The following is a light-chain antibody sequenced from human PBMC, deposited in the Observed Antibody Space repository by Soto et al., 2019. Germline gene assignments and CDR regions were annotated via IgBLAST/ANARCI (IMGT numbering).Light chain of an antibody. Sequence: DIQMTQSPSSVSASVGDRVTITCRASQGISSWLAWYQKKPGKAHNXLIYAASSLQSGVPSRFSGSESGTDLTITISSLQPEDCAIYFCQQANSFPITCGQGTRREIK. V-gene: IGKV1-12*01. J-gene: IGKJ5*01. CDR2: AAS. CDR1: QGISSW. CDR3: QQANSFPIT.